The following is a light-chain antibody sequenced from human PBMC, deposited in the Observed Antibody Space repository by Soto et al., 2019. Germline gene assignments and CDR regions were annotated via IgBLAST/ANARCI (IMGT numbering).Light chain of an antibody. J-gene: IGLJ3*02. CDR3: SSYSDRNNLV. V-gene: IGLV2-8*01. Sequence: QSALTQPPSASGSPGQSVAISCTGTSSDVGGYDFVSWFQQHPGKAPKLMIYGVSKPPLGVPDRFSGSKSGNTASLTVSGLPAEDEADYYCSSYSDRNNLVFGGGTKLTVL. CDR2: GVS. CDR1: SSDVGGYDF.